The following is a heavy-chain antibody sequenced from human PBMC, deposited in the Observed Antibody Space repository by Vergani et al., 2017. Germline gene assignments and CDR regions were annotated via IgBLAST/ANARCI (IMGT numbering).Heavy chain of an antibody. V-gene: IGHV3-33*01. D-gene: IGHD5-18*01. CDR3: ARDGRGYSYGVIDY. J-gene: IGHJ4*02. Sequence: QVQLVESGGGVVQPGRSLRLSCAASGFTFSSYGMHWVRQAPGKGLEWVAVIWYDGSNKYYADSVKGRFTISRDNSKNTLYLQMNSLRAEDTAVYYCARDGRGYSYGVIDYWGQGTLATVSS. CDR1: GFTFSSYG. CDR2: IWYDGSNK.